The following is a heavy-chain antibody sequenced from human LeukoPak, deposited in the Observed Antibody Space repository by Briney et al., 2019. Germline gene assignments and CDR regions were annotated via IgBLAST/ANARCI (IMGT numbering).Heavy chain of an antibody. CDR1: GDSFQDYW. CDR3: AKFGIRGCSSSTRCYTSFFYYGMDV. CDR2: IFPHDSET. V-gene: IGHV5-51*01. Sequence: KAGESLKISCKGSGDSFQDYWIGWVRQMPGKGPELGGRIFPHDSETKYSPSFEGQVTISVDKSISTAYVQWGSLRVSDTAIYYCAKFGIRGCSSSTRCYTSFFYYGMDVWGQGTTVTVSS. J-gene: IGHJ6*02. D-gene: IGHD2-2*02.